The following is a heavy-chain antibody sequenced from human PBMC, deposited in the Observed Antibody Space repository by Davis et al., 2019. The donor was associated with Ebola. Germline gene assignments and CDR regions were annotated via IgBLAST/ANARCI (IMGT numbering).Heavy chain of an antibody. J-gene: IGHJ4*02. CDR1: GFTFSSYV. D-gene: IGHD3/OR15-3a*01. CDR2: VSGTGSHT. V-gene: IGHV3-23*01. Sequence: PGGSLRLSCAVSGFTFSSYVMRWVRQAPGKGLEWVSAVSGTGSHTEYADSVKGRFTISRDNSKSTLYLQMNSLRAEDTAIYYCAKSQFWTPYYFDYWGQGTLVTVSS. CDR3: AKSQFWTPYYFDY.